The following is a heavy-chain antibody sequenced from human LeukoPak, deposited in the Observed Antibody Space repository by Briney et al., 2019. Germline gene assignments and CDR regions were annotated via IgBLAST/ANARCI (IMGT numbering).Heavy chain of an antibody. Sequence: GESLKISCKGSGYSFTSYWIGWVRQMPGKGLEWMGIIYPGGSDTRYSPSFQGQVTISADKSISTAYLQWSSLKASDTAMYYCARQYSSIAVAGTSIDYWGQGTLVTVSS. CDR2: IYPGGSDT. J-gene: IGHJ4*02. V-gene: IGHV5-51*01. CDR3: ARQYSSIAVAGTSIDY. CDR1: GYSFTSYW. D-gene: IGHD6-19*01.